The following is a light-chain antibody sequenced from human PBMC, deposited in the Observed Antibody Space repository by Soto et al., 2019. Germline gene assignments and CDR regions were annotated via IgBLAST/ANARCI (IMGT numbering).Light chain of an antibody. Sequence: QSALTQPPSVSGAPGQRVTISCTGNSSNIGAGYAVHWYQQLPGAAPKLLIYTNTNRLSGVPDRFSGSRSGPSASLTITGLQAEEEGEYSCQSYDGSLNCVFGGGTKLTVL. CDR2: TNT. CDR3: QSYDGSLNCV. J-gene: IGLJ3*02. CDR1: SSNIGAGYA. V-gene: IGLV1-40*01.